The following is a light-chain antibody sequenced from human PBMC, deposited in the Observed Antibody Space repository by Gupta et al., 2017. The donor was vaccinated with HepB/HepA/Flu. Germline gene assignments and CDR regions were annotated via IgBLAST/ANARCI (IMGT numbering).Light chain of an antibody. CDR3: QQSYNTPYT. J-gene: IGKJ2*01. V-gene: IGKV1-39*01. CDR2: IAS. CDR1: QSISTY. Sequence: DIQMSQSPSSLSASVGDRVTITCRASQSISTYLNWYQQKPGKAPRLLIYIASTLQSGVPSRFSGGEIGTDFTLTISSLQSEDFATYYCQQSYNTPYTFGQGTRLEIK.